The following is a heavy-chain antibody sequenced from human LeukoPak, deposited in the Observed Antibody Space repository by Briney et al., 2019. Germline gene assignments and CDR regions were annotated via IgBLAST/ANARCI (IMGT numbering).Heavy chain of an antibody. J-gene: IGHJ2*01. CDR3: ARVVAARNWYFDL. CDR2: MNPNSGNT. D-gene: IGHD6-6*01. CDR1: GYTFTSYD. Sequence: GASVKVSCKASGYTFTSYDINWVRQATGQGLEWMGWMNPNSGNTGYAQKFQGRVTMTRNTSISTAYMELSRLRSDDTAVYYCARVVAARNWYFDLWGRGTLVTVSS. V-gene: IGHV1-8*01.